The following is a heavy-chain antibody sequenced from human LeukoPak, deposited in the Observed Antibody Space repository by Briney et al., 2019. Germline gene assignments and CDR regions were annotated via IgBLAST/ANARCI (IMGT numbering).Heavy chain of an antibody. CDR1: GFTFSSYG. Sequence: GGSLRLSCAASGFTFSSYGMHWVRQAPGKGLEWVAVIWYDGSNKYYADSVKGRFTISRDNSKNTLYLQMNSLRSEDTAVYYCAADSNWSGYYKFDYWGQGTLVTVSS. CDR2: IWYDGSNK. CDR3: AADSNWSGYYKFDY. J-gene: IGHJ4*02. D-gene: IGHD3-3*01. V-gene: IGHV3-33*01.